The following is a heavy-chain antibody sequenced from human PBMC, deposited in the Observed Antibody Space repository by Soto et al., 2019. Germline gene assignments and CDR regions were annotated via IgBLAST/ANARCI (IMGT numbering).Heavy chain of an antibody. D-gene: IGHD4-4*01. CDR1: GFPFSSYV. Sequence: EVQLLESGGGLVQRGGSLRLSCAASGFPFSSYVMSWVRQAPGKGLEWGSGISGGGSNTFYADSVKGRFTISRDNSKNTLLLQMNSLGAEDTAVYYCAKDSNKYSSSLRGRYFDYWGQGMGVTVSS. V-gene: IGHV3-23*01. J-gene: IGHJ4*02. CDR3: AKDSNKYSSSLRGRYFDY. CDR2: ISGGGSNT.